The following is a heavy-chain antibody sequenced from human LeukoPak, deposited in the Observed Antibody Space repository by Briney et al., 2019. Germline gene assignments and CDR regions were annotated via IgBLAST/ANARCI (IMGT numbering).Heavy chain of an antibody. CDR3: AXXGDDXWSDWFDP. D-gene: IGHD3-3*01. V-gene: IGHV1-18*01. CDR1: GYTFTSYG. CDR2: ISVYNGNT. Sequence: ASVKVSCKASGYTFTSYGLSWVRQAPGQGLEWMGWISVYNGNTNYAQKLQGRVTMTTDTSTSTAYMELRSLRSDDTAVYYCAXXGDDXWSDWFDPWGQGTLVTVSS. J-gene: IGHJ5*02.